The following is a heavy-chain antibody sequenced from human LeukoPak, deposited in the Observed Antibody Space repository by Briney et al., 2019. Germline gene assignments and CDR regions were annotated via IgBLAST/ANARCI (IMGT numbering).Heavy chain of an antibody. J-gene: IGHJ6*03. Sequence: SETLSLTCTVSGYSISSGYYWGWIRQPPGKGLEWIGSIYHSGSTYYNPSLKSRVTISVDTSKNQFSLKLSSVTAADTAVYYCARSYDFWSGHYYYYYYMDVWGKGTTVTVSS. V-gene: IGHV4-38-2*02. D-gene: IGHD3-3*01. CDR3: ARSYDFWSGHYYYYYYMDV. CDR2: IYHSGST. CDR1: GYSISSGYY.